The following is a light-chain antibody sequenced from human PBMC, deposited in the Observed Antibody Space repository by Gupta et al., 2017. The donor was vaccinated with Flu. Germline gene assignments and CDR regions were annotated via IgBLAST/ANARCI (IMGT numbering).Light chain of an antibody. CDR1: QSFLHSNGYNY. Sequence: IVMPPPPLPLPVIPGEPASISCRTSQSFLHSNGYNYLDWYLQKPGQSPQLLIYLGSNRASGVPDRFSGSGSGTDFTLKISRVEAEDVGVYYCKQSLQTLYTFGQGTKVEIK. J-gene: IGKJ2*01. CDR3: KQSLQTLYT. V-gene: IGKV2-28*01. CDR2: LGS.